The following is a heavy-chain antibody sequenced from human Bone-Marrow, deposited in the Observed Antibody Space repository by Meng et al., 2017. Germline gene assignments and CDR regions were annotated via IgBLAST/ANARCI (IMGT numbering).Heavy chain of an antibody. CDR1: GDSVSSNRAA. D-gene: IGHD3-22*01. CDR2: TYYRSKWYT. CDR3: ARGDYSSSPSF. V-gene: IGHV6-1*01. J-gene: IGHJ4*02. Sequence: LPPAGPGLVKPSQTPSLTCAISGDSVSSNRAAWHWIRQSPSRGLEWLGRTYYRSKWYTDYAVSVKSRITINPDTSKNQFSLQLNSVTPEDTAVYYCARGDYSSSPSFWGQGTLVTVSS.